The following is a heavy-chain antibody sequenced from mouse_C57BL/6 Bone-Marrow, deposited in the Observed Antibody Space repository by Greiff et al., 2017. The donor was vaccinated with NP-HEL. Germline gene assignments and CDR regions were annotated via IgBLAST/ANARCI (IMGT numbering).Heavy chain of an antibody. V-gene: IGHV10-1*01. D-gene: IGHD2-3*01. J-gene: IGHJ3*01. CDR1: GFSFNTYA. Sequence: EVQVVESGGGLVQPKGSLKLSCAASGFSFNTYAMNWVRQAPGKGLEWVARIRSKSNNYATYYADSVKDRFTISRDDSESMLYLQMNNLKTEDTAMYYCVRQGYYEGFAYWGQGTLVTVSA. CDR3: VRQGYYEGFAY. CDR2: IRSKSNNYAT.